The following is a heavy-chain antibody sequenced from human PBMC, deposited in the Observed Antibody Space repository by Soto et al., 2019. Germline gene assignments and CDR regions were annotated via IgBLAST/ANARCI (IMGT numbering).Heavy chain of an antibody. CDR2: IYYSGST. J-gene: IGHJ3*02. CDR3: ARDRCSGGSCYSSGDAFDI. Sequence: SETLSLTCTVSGGSISSGGYYWSWIRQHPGKGLEWIGYIYYSGSTYYKPSLKSRVTISVDTSKNQFSLKLSSVTAADTAVYFCARDRCSGGSCYSSGDAFDIWGQGTMVTVSS. CDR1: GGSISSGGYY. V-gene: IGHV4-31*03. D-gene: IGHD2-15*01.